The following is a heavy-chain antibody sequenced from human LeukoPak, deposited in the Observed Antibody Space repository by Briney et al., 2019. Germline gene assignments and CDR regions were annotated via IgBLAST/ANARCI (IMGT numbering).Heavy chain of an antibody. CDR2: INHSGST. CDR1: GGSFSGYY. V-gene: IGHV4-34*01. Sequence: SETLSLTCAVYGGSFSGYYWSWIRQPPGKGLEWIGEINHSGSTNYNPSLKSRVTMSVDTSKNQFSLKLSSVTAADTAVYYCARGYFFGYYYMDVWGKGTTVTVS. J-gene: IGHJ6*03. CDR3: ARGYFFGYYYMDV. D-gene: IGHD2/OR15-2a*01.